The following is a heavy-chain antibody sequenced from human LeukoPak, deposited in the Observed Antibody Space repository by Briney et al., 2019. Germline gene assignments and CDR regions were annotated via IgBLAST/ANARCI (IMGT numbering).Heavy chain of an antibody. D-gene: IGHD3-3*01. CDR3: ARERADDFWSGSYFDY. CDR1: GFTFSSYA. J-gene: IGHJ4*02. V-gene: IGHV3-30-3*01. CDR2: ISYDGSNK. Sequence: GGSLRLSCAASGFTFSSYAMHWVRQAPGKGLEWVPVISYDGSNKYYADSVKGRFTISRDNSKNTLYLQMNSLRAEDTAVYYCARERADDFWSGSYFDYWGQGTLVTVSS.